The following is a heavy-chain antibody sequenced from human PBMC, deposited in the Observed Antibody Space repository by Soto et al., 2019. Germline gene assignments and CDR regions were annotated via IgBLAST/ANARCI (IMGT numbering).Heavy chain of an antibody. V-gene: IGHV1-69*01. J-gene: IGHJ4*02. Sequence: QVQLVQSGAEVKKPGSSVTVSCKASRGTFSSYAFSWVRQAPGQGLEWRGGIIPVFGATNNAQTFQGRVTITADASTSTAYLELSSQRSEDTAVSYCAGSPEWSYALSQPVITTVAFYWGQGTLVTVSP. D-gene: IGHD3-22*01. CDR1: RGTFSSYA. CDR2: IIPVFGAT. CDR3: AGSPEWSYALSQPVITTVAFY.